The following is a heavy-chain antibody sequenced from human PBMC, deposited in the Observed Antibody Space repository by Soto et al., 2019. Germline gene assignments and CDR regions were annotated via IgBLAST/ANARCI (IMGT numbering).Heavy chain of an antibody. J-gene: IGHJ5*01. Sequence: ASVKVSCKASGYIFSNYYIHWVQQAPGQGLEWMGIINPSGSSTRYAQNFQGRVTMTRDTSSNTVYMELSSLRFEDTAVYYCARDVGDSGSHWFDSWGQGSLVTVSS. CDR3: ARDVGDSGSHWFDS. D-gene: IGHD1-26*01. CDR1: GYIFSNYY. CDR2: INPSGSST. V-gene: IGHV1-46*01.